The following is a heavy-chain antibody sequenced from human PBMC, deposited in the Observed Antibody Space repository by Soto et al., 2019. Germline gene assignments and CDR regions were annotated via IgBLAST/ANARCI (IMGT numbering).Heavy chain of an antibody. J-gene: IGHJ4*02. CDR3: ARLHNSSDWTDFDF. Sequence: QEQLQESDPGLVMPSETLSLTCTVSGGSISHSYWSWLRLSPGKGLEWIGYIHYGGATTYNPSLKSRVTISLGTPKKHFYLNLRSVTAADTAVYFCARLHNSSDWTDFDFWGQGTRVTVSS. V-gene: IGHV4-59*08. CDR2: IHYGGAT. D-gene: IGHD6-19*01. CDR1: GGSISHSY.